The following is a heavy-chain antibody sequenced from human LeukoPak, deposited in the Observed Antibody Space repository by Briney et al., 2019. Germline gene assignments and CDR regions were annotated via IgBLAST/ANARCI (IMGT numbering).Heavy chain of an antibody. CDR3: ARGVVVVANPFDY. CDR2: FDPEDGET. D-gene: IGHD2-15*01. CDR1: GYTLTELS. Sequence: ASVKVSCKDYGYTLTELSIHWVRQAPGKGLEWMGGFDPEDGETISAQKFQGSVPMTEDTSPDTAYLELSSLISDEPAVYYCARGVVVVANPFDYWGQGPLVTVSS. J-gene: IGHJ4*02. V-gene: IGHV1-24*01.